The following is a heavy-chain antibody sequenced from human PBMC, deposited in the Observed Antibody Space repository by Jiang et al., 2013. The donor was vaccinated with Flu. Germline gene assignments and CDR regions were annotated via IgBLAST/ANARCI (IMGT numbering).Heavy chain of an antibody. CDR3: ARRTFYNFWSGSAGEYFDY. CDR2: IFWDDDR. J-gene: IGHJ4*02. D-gene: IGHD3-3*01. CDR1: GFSLSTRGVG. Sequence: KPTQTLTLTCTFSGFSLSTRGVGVGWIRQPPGKALEWLALIFWDDDRRYSPSLKSRLTISKDTSENQVVLTMTNMDPVDTGTYYCARRTFYNFWSGSAGEYFDYWGQGTLVTVSS. V-gene: IGHV2-5*02.